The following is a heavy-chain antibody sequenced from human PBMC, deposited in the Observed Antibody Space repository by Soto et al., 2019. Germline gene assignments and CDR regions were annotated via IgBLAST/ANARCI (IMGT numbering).Heavy chain of an antibody. D-gene: IGHD2-21*02. V-gene: IGHV1-3*05. CDR2: INAGNGNT. CDR3: ARSIVVGTALDY. CDR1: GYTFTSYA. J-gene: IGHJ4*02. Sequence: QVQLVQSGAEEKKPGASVKVSCKASGYTFTSYAMHWVRQAPGQRLEWMGWINAGNGNTKYSQKFQGRVTITRDTSASRAYMELRSLRSEDTAVYYCARSIVVGTALDYWGQGTLVTVSS.